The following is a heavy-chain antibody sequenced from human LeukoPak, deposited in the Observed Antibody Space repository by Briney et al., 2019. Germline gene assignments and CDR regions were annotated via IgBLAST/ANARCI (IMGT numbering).Heavy chain of an antibody. V-gene: IGHV3-53*01. J-gene: IGHJ4*02. CDR1: GLTVSSNY. D-gene: IGHD3-10*01. CDR3: ASYGSGRYYFDY. Sequence: PGGSLRLSCAASGLTVSSNYMSWVRQAPGKGLEWVSVLYSGGNTYYADSVKGRFSIFRDNSKNTLYLQMNSLRAEDTAVYYCASYGSGRYYFDYWGQGTLVTVSS. CDR2: LYSGGNT.